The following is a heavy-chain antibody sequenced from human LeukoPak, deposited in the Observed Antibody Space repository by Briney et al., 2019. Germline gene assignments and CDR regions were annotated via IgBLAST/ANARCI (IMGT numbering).Heavy chain of an antibody. D-gene: IGHD7-27*01. J-gene: IGHJ2*01. CDR1: GGSISSGDYY. V-gene: IGHV4-61*08. Sequence: PSETLSLTCTVSGGSISSGDYYWSWIRQPPGKGLEWIGYIYYSGSTNYNPSLKSRVTISVDTSKNQFSLKLSSVTAADTAMYYCARDLANWGNWYFDLWGRGTLVTVSS. CDR3: ARDLANWGNWYFDL. CDR2: IYYSGST.